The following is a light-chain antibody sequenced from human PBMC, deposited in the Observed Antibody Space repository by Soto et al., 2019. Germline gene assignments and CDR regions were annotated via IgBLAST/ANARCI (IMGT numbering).Light chain of an antibody. CDR2: EVT. J-gene: IGLJ1*01. V-gene: IGLV2-14*01. CDR3: CSYVSRNTYV. Sequence: QSALTQPASVSGSPGQSITISCTGTGSDVGGYNYVSWYQQHPGKAPKLLISEVTNRPSGVSNRFSGSKSGNTASLTISGLRAEDEADYYCCSYVSRNTYVFGTGTKLTVL. CDR1: GSDVGGYNY.